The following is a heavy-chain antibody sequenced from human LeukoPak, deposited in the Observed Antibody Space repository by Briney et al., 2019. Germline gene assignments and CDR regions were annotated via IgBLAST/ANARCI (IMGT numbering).Heavy chain of an antibody. D-gene: IGHD3-3*01. J-gene: IGHJ5*02. CDR1: GGSFSGYY. V-gene: IGHV4-34*01. CDR2: INHSGST. Sequence: PSETLSLTCAAYGGSFSGYYWSWIRQPPGKGLEWIGEINHSGSTNYNPSLKSRVTISVDTSKNQFSLKLSSVTAADTAVYYCARGYTYYDFWSGYLNWFDPWGQGTLVTVSS. CDR3: ARGYTYYDFWSGYLNWFDP.